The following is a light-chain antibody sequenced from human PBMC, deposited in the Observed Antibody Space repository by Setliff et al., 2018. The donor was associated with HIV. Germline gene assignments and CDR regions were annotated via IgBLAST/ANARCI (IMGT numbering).Light chain of an antibody. Sequence: QSVLTQPASVSGSPGQSITISCTGTSSDIGDYNYVSWYQQHPGKAPKLTIYEVSNRPSGVSNRFSGSKSGNTASLTISGLQAEDEADYFCSSYTSSSSLGVFGTGTKVTVL. CDR1: SSDIGDYNY. CDR3: SSYTSSSSLGV. CDR2: EVS. V-gene: IGLV2-14*01. J-gene: IGLJ1*01.